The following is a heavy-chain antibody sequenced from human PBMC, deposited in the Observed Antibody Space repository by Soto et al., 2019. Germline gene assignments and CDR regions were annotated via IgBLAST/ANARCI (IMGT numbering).Heavy chain of an antibody. V-gene: IGHV1-18*01. CDR1: GYTFTSYG. D-gene: IGHD3-10*01. CDR3: ARGSYGDY. CDR2: ISAHNGNT. J-gene: IGHJ4*02. Sequence: QVRLVQSVAEVKKPGASVKVSCKGSGYTFTSYGITWVRQAPGQGLEWMGWISAHNGNTNYAQKLQGRVTVTRDTSTSTAYMELRSLRSDDTAGYYCARGSYGDYWGQGARVTVSS.